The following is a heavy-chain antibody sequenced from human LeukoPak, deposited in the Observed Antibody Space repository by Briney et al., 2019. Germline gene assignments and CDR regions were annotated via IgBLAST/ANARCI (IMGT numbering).Heavy chain of an antibody. D-gene: IGHD3-10*02. CDR3: AREPRINMSPDAFDS. CDR2: IKSNSGGI. J-gene: IGHJ3*01. CDR1: GYTFTDYY. Sequence: GASVKVSCKTSGYTFTDYYLHWVRQAPGQGLEWMGWIKSNSGGIHYSQKFQDRVSITRDTSINTVYMELSSLTSGDTAIYYCAREPRINMSPDAFDSWGQGTLVTVFS. V-gene: IGHV1-2*02.